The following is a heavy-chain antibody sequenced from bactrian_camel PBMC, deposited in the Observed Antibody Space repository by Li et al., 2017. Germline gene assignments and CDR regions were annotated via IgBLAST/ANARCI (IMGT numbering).Heavy chain of an antibody. D-gene: IGHD1*01. V-gene: IGHV3S54*01. J-gene: IGHJ4*01. CDR1: PTTYRSTC. CDR2: IYTDGLNT. CDR3: ATRSHPLRCYTDSWDVYNY. Sequence: HVQLVESGGGSVQAGGSLRLSCAASPTTYRSTCMGWWRQRPGKEREGVAAIYTDGLNTVYADSVKGRFTISRDGAQNTVHLEMNSLEPEDTAEYVCATRSHPLRCYTDSWDVYNYRGQGTQVTVS.